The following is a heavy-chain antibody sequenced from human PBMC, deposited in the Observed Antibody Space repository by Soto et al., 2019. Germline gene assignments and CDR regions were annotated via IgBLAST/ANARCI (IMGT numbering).Heavy chain of an antibody. J-gene: IGHJ6*02. D-gene: IGHD6-13*01. CDR3: ARVPRAGKNYYYYGMDV. V-gene: IGHV1-69*13. Sequence: GASVKVSCKASGGTFSSYAISWVRQAPGQGLEWMGGIIPIFGTANYAQKFQGRVTITADESTSTAYMELSSLRSEDTAVYYCARVPRAGKNYYYYGMDVWGQGTTVTVSS. CDR1: GGTFSSYA. CDR2: IIPIFGTA.